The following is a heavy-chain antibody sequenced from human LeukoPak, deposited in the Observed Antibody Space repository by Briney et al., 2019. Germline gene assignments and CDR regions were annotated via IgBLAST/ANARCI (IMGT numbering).Heavy chain of an antibody. CDR1: GGSISSYY. V-gene: IGHV4-59*08. CDR3: ARNTQLSFDY. D-gene: IGHD3-10*01. Sequence: SETLSLTCTVSGGSISSYYWSWIRQPPGKGLEWIGYIYYSGSTNYNPSLKSRVTISVDTSKNQFSLKLSSVTAADTAVYYCARNTQLSFDYWGQGTLVTVSS. J-gene: IGHJ4*02. CDR2: IYYSGST.